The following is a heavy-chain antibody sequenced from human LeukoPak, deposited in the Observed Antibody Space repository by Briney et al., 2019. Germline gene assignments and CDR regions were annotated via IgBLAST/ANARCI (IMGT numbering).Heavy chain of an antibody. Sequence: GGSLRLSCAASGFTFSSSWMHWVRHAPGKGLVWVSRINSDGSSTSYADSVKGRFTISRDNAKNTLYLQMNSLRAEDTAVYYCARAGSSSWYRSPWGGDYGMDVWGQGTTVTVSS. J-gene: IGHJ6*02. V-gene: IGHV3-74*01. D-gene: IGHD6-13*01. CDR3: ARAGSSSWYRSPWGGDYGMDV. CDR1: GFTFSSSW. CDR2: INSDGSST.